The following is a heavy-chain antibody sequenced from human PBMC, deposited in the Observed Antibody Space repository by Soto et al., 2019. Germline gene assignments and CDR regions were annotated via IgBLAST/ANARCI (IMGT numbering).Heavy chain of an antibody. J-gene: IGHJ4*02. D-gene: IGHD3-22*01. Sequence: QVQLQQWGAGLLKPSEPLSLTCAVYGGSFSGHYWSWIRQPPGKGLEWIGEINHSGSTNSNPSLKSRGTISADTSKNQFSLKLSSVTAADTAVYYCARGISMIVEVQRDAPDKYYFDSWGQGTLVTVSS. CDR2: INHSGST. CDR3: ARGISMIVEVQRDAPDKYYFDS. CDR1: GGSFSGHY. V-gene: IGHV4-34*01.